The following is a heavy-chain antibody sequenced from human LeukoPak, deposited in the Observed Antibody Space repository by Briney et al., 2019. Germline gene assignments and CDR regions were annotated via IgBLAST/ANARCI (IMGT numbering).Heavy chain of an antibody. J-gene: IGHJ4*02. V-gene: IGHV3-23*01. CDR2: MKGGGET. Sequence: GGSLRLSCVASGFSFTNYAMSWVRQAPARGPEWLSSMKGGGETFYADSVKGRCTLSRDISRNTVYLQLNNLRVEDTAIYYCARASWISTADVVCWGQGTQVTVSS. CDR1: GFSFTNYA. CDR3: ARASWISTADVVC. D-gene: IGHD2-15*01.